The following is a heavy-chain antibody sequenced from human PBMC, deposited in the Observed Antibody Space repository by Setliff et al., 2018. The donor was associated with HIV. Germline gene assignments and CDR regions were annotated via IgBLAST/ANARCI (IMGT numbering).Heavy chain of an antibody. J-gene: IGHJ4*02. V-gene: IGHV4-59*08. CDR1: GGSISSYY. CDR3: GRQVPVPGVAVTPIDY. D-gene: IGHD3-22*01. Sequence: SETLSLTCTVSGGSISSYYWTWLRQFPGKGLEWIGFIFYTGSTTYNPSLNSRVTISVDTPKNQFSLKLSSVTAADTAVYYCGRQVPVPGVAVTPIDYWGQGTLVTVSS. CDR2: IFYTGST.